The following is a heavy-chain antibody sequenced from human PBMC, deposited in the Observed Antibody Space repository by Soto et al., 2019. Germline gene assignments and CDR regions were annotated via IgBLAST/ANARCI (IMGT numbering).Heavy chain of an antibody. CDR3: ARDGGITMGGTAYYFDY. Sequence: QVPLQESGPGLVKPSGTLSLTCAVSGGSISSSNWWSWVRQPPGKGLEWIGEIYHSGSTNYNPSLKSRVTISVDKSKNQFSLKLSSVPAADTAVYYCARDGGITMGGTAYYFDYWGQGTLVTVSS. CDR1: GGSISSSNW. CDR2: IYHSGST. J-gene: IGHJ4*02. D-gene: IGHD3-10*01. V-gene: IGHV4-4*02.